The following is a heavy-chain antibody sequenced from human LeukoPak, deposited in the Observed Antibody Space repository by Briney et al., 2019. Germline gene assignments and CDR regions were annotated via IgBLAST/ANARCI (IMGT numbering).Heavy chain of an antibody. V-gene: IGHV3-23*01. J-gene: IGHJ4*02. D-gene: IGHD2-2*01. CDR1: GFTFSSYA. Sequence: PGGSLRLSCAASGFTFSSYAMSWVRQAPGKGLEWVSAISGSGGSTYYADSVKGRFTISRDNSKNTLYLQMNSLRAEDTAVYYCAKDQKGHCSSTSCPLEEWGQGTLVTVSS. CDR2: ISGSGGST. CDR3: AKDQKGHCSSTSCPLEE.